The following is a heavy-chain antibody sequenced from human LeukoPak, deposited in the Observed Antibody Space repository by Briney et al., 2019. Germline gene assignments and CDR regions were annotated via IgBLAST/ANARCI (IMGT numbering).Heavy chain of an antibody. CDR2: MSYDGSNK. CDR1: GFTLSSYA. D-gene: IGHD2-2*01. V-gene: IGHV3-30-3*01. J-gene: IGHJ4*02. Sequence: PGGPVRLSCAASGFTLSSYAMQWVRQAPGKGLEGVAVMSYDGSNKFYADSVKGRFTIYRDNSTNTPSLQMNSLRAEATAVYYCARDSTNPPHIVVVPAAPNYWGQGTLVTVSS. CDR3: ARDSTNPPHIVVVPAAPNY.